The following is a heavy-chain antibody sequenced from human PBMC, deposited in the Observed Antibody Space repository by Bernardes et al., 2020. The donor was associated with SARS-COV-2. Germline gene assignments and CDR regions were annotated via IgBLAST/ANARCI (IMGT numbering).Heavy chain of an antibody. Sequence: LRLSCVDSGLTFNRHAMSWVRLAPGKGLEWVAGITGDGATIIYADSVKGRFTISKDFSKNYAYLEMNGLTAEDTAIYYCARDYIVGDSLWYFDLWGRGILVTVSS. CDR1: GLTFNRHA. J-gene: IGHJ2*01. CDR2: ITGDGATI. CDR3: ARDYIVGDSLWYFDL. V-gene: IGHV3-23*01. D-gene: IGHD2-21*01.